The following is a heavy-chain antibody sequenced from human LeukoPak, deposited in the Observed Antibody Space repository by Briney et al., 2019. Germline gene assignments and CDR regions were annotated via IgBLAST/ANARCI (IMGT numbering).Heavy chain of an antibody. CDR2: IYYSGST. D-gene: IGHD5-18*01. V-gene: IGHV4-59*08. CDR3: ATNKYNYGPFDY. CDR1: GGSTSSYD. Sequence: SETLSLTCTVSGGSTSSYDWNWIRQPPGKGLEWIGYIYYSGSTNYNPSLKSRVTISVDTSKNQFSLQLSSVTAADTAVYYCATNKYNYGPFDYWGQGTLVTVSS. J-gene: IGHJ4*02.